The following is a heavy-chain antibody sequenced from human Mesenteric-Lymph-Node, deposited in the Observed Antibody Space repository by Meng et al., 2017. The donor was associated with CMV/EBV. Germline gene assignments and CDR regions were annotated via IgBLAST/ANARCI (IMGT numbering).Heavy chain of an antibody. CDR3: AKMTGGSPYDFWCGYYGY. CDR2: ISGSGGST. J-gene: IGHJ4*02. D-gene: IGHD3-3*01. Sequence: GGSLRLSCAASGFTFSSYSMNWVRQAPGKGLEWVSAISGSGGSTYYADSVKGRFTISRDNSKNTLYLQMNSLRAEDTAVYYCAKMTGGSPYDFWCGYYGYWGQGTLVTVSS. V-gene: IGHV3-23*01. CDR1: GFTFSSYS.